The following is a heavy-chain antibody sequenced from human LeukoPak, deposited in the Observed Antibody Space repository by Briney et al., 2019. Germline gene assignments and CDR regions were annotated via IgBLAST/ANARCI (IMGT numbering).Heavy chain of an antibody. CDR1: GGTFSSYA. CDR3: ARANVLLWFGETRGAFDI. Sequence: ASVKVSCKASGGTFSSYAINWVRQATGQRLEWMGWMNPNSGNTGYAQKFQGRVTMTRNTSISTAYMELSSLRSEDTAVYYCARANVLLWFGETRGAFDIWGQGTMVTVSS. D-gene: IGHD3-10*01. CDR2: MNPNSGNT. J-gene: IGHJ3*02. V-gene: IGHV1-8*02.